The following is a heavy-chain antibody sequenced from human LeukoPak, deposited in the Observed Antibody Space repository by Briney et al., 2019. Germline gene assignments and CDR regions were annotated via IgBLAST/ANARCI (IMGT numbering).Heavy chain of an antibody. Sequence: TGGSLRLSCAASGFTFSSYGMHWVRQAPGKGLEWVAVIWYDGSNKYYADSVKGRFTISRDNSKSTLYLQMNSLRAEDTAVYYCARYSGSGYFDYWGQGTLVTVSS. CDR3: ARYSGSGYFDY. V-gene: IGHV3-33*01. J-gene: IGHJ4*02. CDR2: IWYDGSNK. D-gene: IGHD1-26*01. CDR1: GFTFSSYG.